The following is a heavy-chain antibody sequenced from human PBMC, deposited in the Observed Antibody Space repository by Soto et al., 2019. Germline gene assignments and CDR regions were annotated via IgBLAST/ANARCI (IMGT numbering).Heavy chain of an antibody. J-gene: IGHJ5*02. CDR2: IYYSGST. V-gene: IGHV4-59*01. CDR1: GGSISSYY. Sequence: QVQLQESGPGLVKPSETLSLTCTVSGGSISSYYWSWIRQPPGKGLEWIGYIYYSGSTNYNPSLKSRVTISVDTSKNQFSLKLSSVTAADTAVYYCARDRAGYCSSTSCFGDWFDPWGQGTLVTVSS. CDR3: ARDRAGYCSSTSCFGDWFDP. D-gene: IGHD2-2*01.